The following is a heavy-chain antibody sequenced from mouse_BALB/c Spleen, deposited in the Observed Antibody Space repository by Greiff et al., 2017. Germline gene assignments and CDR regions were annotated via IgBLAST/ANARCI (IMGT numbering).Heavy chain of an antibody. CDR3: ARGYDGYYVGAMDD. J-gene: IGHJ4*01. CDR1: GYTFTSYW. D-gene: IGHD2-3*01. V-gene: IGHV1S127*01. Sequence: QVQLQQSGPELVRPGASVKMSCKASGYTFTSYWMHWVKQRPGQGLEWIGMIDPSNSETRLNQKFKDKATLNVDKSSNTAYMQLSSLTSEDSAVYYGARGYDGYYVGAMDDWGQGTSVTVSS. CDR2: IDPSNSET.